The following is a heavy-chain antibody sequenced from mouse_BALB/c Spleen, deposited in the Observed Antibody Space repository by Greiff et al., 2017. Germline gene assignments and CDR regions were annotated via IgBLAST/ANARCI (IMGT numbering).Heavy chain of an antibody. J-gene: IGHJ4*01. Sequence: EVQLQESGPELVKPGASVKIPCKASGYTFTDYNMDWVKQSHGKSLEWIGDINPNNGGTIYNQKFKGKATLTVDKSSSTAYMELRSLTSEDTAVYYCARYGGNYVGYYAMDYWGQGTSVTVSS. CDR1: GYTFTDYN. V-gene: IGHV1-18*01. CDR2: INPNNGGT. CDR3: ARYGGNYVGYYAMDY. D-gene: IGHD1-1*02.